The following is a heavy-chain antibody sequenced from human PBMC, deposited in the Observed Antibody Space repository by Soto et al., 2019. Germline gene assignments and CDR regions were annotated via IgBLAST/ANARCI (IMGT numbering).Heavy chain of an antibody. Sequence: PGGSLRLSCAASGFTFSSYSINWVRQAPGKGLEWVSHIGISGTPVYYADSVKGRFTISRDNGKNTLYLQMNSLRAEDTAVYYCAKVLVVLRYFDCLSPTPYFDYWGQGTLVTVSS. J-gene: IGHJ4*02. CDR1: GFTFSSYS. D-gene: IGHD3-9*01. CDR3: AKVLVVLRYFDCLSPTPYFDY. CDR2: IGISGTPV. V-gene: IGHV3-48*01.